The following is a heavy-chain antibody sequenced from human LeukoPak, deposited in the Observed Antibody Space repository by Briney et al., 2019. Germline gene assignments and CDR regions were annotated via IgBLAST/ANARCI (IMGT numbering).Heavy chain of an antibody. CDR3: ARQGAVAGYFDY. CDR2: IYYSGST. Sequence: SEALSLTCTVSGGSISSSSYYWGWIRQPPGKGLEWIGSIYYSGSTYYNPSLKSRVTTSVDTSKNQFSLKLSSVTAADTAVYYCARQGAVAGYFDYWGQGTLVTVSS. V-gene: IGHV4-39*01. D-gene: IGHD6-19*01. CDR1: GGSISSSSYY. J-gene: IGHJ4*02.